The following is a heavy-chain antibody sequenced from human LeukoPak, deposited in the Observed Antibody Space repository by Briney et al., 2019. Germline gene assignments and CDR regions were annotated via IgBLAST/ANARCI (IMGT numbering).Heavy chain of an antibody. CDR2: IYTSGGT. CDR1: GVSISSYY. D-gene: IGHD3-9*01. Sequence: SETLSPTCTVSGVSISSYYWSWIRQPAGKGLEWIGRIYTSGGTNYNPSLKSRVTMSVDTSKNQFSLKLSSGTAADTAVYYCARVNYDILTGDTPFDYWGQGTLVTVSS. CDR3: ARVNYDILTGDTPFDY. V-gene: IGHV4-4*07. J-gene: IGHJ4*02.